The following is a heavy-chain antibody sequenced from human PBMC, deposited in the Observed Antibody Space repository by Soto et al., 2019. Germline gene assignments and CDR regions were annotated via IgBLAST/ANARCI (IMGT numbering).Heavy chain of an antibody. CDR3: ARDGGDYIWGSYRLDY. CDR2: ISSSSSYI. CDR1: GFTFSSYS. V-gene: IGHV3-21*01. D-gene: IGHD3-16*02. J-gene: IGHJ4*02. Sequence: GGSLRLSCAASGFTFSSYSMNWVRQAPGKGLEWVSSISSSSSYIYYADSVKGRFTISRDNAKNSRYLQMNSLRAEDTAVYYCARDGGDYIWGSYRLDYWGQGTLVTVSS.